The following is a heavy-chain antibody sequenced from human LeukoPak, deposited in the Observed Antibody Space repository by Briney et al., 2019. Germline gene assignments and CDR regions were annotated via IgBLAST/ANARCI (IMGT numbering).Heavy chain of an antibody. D-gene: IGHD6-19*01. J-gene: IGHJ6*02. V-gene: IGHV1-46*01. CDR2: INPSGGST. CDR3: AQGPTSGYSSGWRMDV. Sequence: ASVKVSCKSSGYTFTSYYMHWVRQAPGQGLEWMGIINPSGGSTSYAQKYQGRVTMTRDTSTSTVYMELSSLRSEDTAVYYCAQGPTSGYSSGWRMDVWGQGTTVTVSS. CDR1: GYTFTSYY.